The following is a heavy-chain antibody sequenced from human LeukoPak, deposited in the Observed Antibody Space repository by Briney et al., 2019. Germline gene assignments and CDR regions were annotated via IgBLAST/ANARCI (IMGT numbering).Heavy chain of an antibody. J-gene: IGHJ6*02. Sequence: PGGSLRLSCAASGFTFSSYWMSWVRQAPGKGLEWVANIKQDGSEKYYVDSVKGRFTISRDNAKNSLYLQMNSLRDEDTAVYYCARVSGGHYGSGSYTAEGVWGQGTTVTVSS. CDR1: GFTFSSYW. CDR2: IKQDGSEK. V-gene: IGHV3-7*02. D-gene: IGHD3-10*01. CDR3: ARVSGGHYGSGSYTAEGV.